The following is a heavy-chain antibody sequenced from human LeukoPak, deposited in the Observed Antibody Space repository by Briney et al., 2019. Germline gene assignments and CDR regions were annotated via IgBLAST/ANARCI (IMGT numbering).Heavy chain of an antibody. J-gene: IGHJ6*02. CDR2: INHSGST. D-gene: IGHD6-19*01. Sequence: SETLSLTRAVYGGSFSGYYWSLIRQPPGKGLEWIGEINHSGSTNYNPSLKSRVTISVDTSKNQFSLKLSSVTAADTAVYYCARGRGAVAALYYYGMDVWGQGTTVTVSS. CDR1: GGSFSGYY. V-gene: IGHV4-34*01. CDR3: ARGRGAVAALYYYGMDV.